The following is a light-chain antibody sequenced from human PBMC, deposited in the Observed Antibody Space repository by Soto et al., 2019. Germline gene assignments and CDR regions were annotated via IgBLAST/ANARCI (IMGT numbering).Light chain of an antibody. J-gene: IGLJ1*01. CDR1: SSNIGAGYD. CDR3: QSYDSSLSGYV. V-gene: IGLV1-40*01. CDR2: GNS. Sequence: VLTQPPSVSGAPGQRVTISCTGSSSNIGAGYDVHWYQQLPGTAPKLLIYGNSNRPSGVPDRFSGSKSGTSAPLAITGLQAEDEADYYCQSYDSSLSGYVFGTGTKVTVL.